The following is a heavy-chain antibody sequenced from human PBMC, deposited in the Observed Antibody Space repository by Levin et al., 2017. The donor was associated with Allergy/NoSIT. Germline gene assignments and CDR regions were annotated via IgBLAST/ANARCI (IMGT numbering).Heavy chain of an antibody. Sequence: GASVKVSCKASGYTFTGYYMHWVRQAPGQGLEWMGRINPNSGGTNYAQKFQGRVTMTRDTSISTAYMELSRLRSDDTAVYYCARDPVSIAVAGTLGFGWFDPWGQGTLVTVSS. D-gene: IGHD6-19*01. V-gene: IGHV1-2*06. CDR3: ARDPVSIAVAGTLGFGWFDP. CDR1: GYTFTGYY. CDR2: INPNSGGT. J-gene: IGHJ5*02.